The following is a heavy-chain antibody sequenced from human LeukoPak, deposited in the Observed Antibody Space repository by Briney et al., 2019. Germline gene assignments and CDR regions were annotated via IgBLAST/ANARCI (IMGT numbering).Heavy chain of an antibody. CDR3: ARFGSYYLDQ. D-gene: IGHD1-26*01. J-gene: IGHJ4*02. CDR1: GGSISSYY. V-gene: IGHV4-59*01. CDR2: IYYSGST. Sequence: SETLSLTCTVAGGSISSYYWSWIRQPPGKGLEWIGYIYYSGSTNYNPSLRTRVTMSVDTSKNQFSLKVSSVTAADTAVYFCARFGSYYLDQWGQGTLVTVSS.